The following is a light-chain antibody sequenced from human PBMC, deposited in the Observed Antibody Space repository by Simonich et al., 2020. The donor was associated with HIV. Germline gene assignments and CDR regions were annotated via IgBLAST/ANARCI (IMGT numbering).Light chain of an antibody. CDR1: QSIASN. V-gene: IGKV3-15*01. J-gene: IGKJ3*01. Sequence: IVMTQSPATLSVSPGERATPSCRASQSIASNLAWYQQKPGQAPRLLIYGASSRATGVPARFSGSGFGTEFSLTISSMQSEDFAVYYCQQYNNWPSPFTFGPGTKVDIK. CDR3: QQYNNWPSPFT. CDR2: GAS.